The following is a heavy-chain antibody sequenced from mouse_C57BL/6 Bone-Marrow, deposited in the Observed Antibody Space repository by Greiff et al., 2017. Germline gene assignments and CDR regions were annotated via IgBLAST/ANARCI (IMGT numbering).Heavy chain of an antibody. Sequence: QVQLKQSGAELARPGASVKLSCKASGYTFTSYGISWVKQRTGQGLEWIGEIYPRSGNTYYNEKFKGKATLTADKSSSTAYMELRSLTSEDSAVYFCARDPLSWFAYWGQGTLVTVSA. CDR1: GYTFTSYG. CDR3: ARDPLSWFAY. V-gene: IGHV1-81*01. J-gene: IGHJ3*01. CDR2: IYPRSGNT.